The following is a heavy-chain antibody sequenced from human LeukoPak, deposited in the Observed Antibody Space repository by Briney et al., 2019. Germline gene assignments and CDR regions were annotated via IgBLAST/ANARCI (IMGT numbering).Heavy chain of an antibody. CDR3: ERMNGDYAFPNYFYYGLDV. V-gene: IGHV4-59*08. D-gene: IGHD4-17*01. J-gene: IGHJ6*02. Sequence: SETLSLTCTVAGASISGYYCNCIRQPPGNGREWIGYMYFSGSNNYKPSLKSRLTISGDTSKNELSLELSSVTAADTAVYYCERMNGDYAFPNYFYYGLDVSGQGTTVTVSS. CDR2: MYFSGSN. CDR1: GASISGYY.